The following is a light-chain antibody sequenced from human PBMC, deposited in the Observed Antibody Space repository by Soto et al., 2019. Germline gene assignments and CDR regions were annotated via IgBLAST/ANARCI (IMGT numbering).Light chain of an antibody. CDR2: EGS. CDR3: NSKTSGTTPYV. J-gene: IGLJ1*01. V-gene: IGLV2-14*01. Sequence: QSALTQHASVSGSPGQPITISCTGTSSDVGGYDYVSWYQQHPGKAPKLMIYEGSNRPSGVSNRFSGSKSGNTASLTLSGLQAEDEADYYFNSKTSGTTPYVFGTGTKLTVL. CDR1: SSDVGGYDY.